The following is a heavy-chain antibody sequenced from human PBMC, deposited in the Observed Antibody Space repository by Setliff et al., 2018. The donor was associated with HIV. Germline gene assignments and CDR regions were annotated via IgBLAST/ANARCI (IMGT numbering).Heavy chain of an antibody. J-gene: IGHJ3*01. Sequence: SETLSLTCNVSGGSISSGRYYWSWIRQPAGKGLEWIGRLYIRGSTNYNPSLKSRVTISVDTSKNQFSLKLSSVTAADTAVYYCARGPGGTVPKPLEAFDVWGRGAVVTVS. CDR3: ARGPGGTVPKPLEAFDV. CDR1: GGSISSGRYY. D-gene: IGHD1-7*01. CDR2: LYIRGST. V-gene: IGHV4-61*02.